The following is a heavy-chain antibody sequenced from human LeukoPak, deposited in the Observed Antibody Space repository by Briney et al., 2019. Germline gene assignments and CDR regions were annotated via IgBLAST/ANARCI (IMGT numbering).Heavy chain of an antibody. CDR2: IYYSGST. V-gene: IGHV4-30-4*08. CDR1: GGSISVGTYY. CDR3: ARDRDGYNLDAFDI. D-gene: IGHD5-24*01. J-gene: IGHJ3*02. Sequence: SETLSLTCTVSGGSISVGTYYWSWIRQPPGKGLEWIGYIYYSGSTYYNPSLKSRVSISVDTSKNQFSLKLSSVTAADTVVFYCARDRDGYNLDAFDIWGQGTMVTVSS.